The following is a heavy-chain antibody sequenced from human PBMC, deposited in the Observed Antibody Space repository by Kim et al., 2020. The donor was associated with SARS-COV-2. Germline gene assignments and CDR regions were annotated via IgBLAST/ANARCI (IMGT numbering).Heavy chain of an antibody. CDR1: GGSFSASS. Sequence: SETLSLTCAVYGGSFSASSWSWIRQPPGKGLEWIGEMHHNGNSHYNPSLKSRVIISVDTSKNQVSLRLTSVTAADTAVYYCARAYYDFWSGFYGWYFDLWGRGTLVTVSS. V-gene: IGHV4-34*01. J-gene: IGHJ2*01. CDR2: MHHNGNS. CDR3: ARAYYDFWSGFYGWYFDL. D-gene: IGHD3-3*01.